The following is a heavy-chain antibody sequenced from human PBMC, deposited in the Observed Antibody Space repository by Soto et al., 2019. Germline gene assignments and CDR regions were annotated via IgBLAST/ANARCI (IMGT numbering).Heavy chain of an antibody. V-gene: IGHV1-18*01. CDR1: GYTFTSYG. J-gene: IGHJ4*01. CDR2: ISAHNGNT. CDR3: ARGRYGDY. Sequence: QGHLVQSGAEVKKPGASVKVSCKASGYTFTSYGITWVRQAPGQALEWMGWISAHNGNTDYAQKPQGRVIVTRDTSTSTAYMELRRLGSDGTGVYYCARGRYGDYWGHGALVTVSS. D-gene: IGHD1-1*01.